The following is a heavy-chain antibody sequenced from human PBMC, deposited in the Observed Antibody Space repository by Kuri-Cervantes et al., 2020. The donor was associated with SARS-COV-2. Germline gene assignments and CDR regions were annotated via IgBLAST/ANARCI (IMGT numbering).Heavy chain of an antibody. D-gene: IGHD1-26*01. CDR3: ARDALLVGATGYYFDY. J-gene: IGHJ4*02. V-gene: IGHV3-53*01. Sequence: GGSLRLSCAASGFTVSSNYMSWVRQAPGKGLEWVSVIYSGGSTYYADSVKGRFTISRDNSKNTLYLQMNSLRAEDTAVYYCARDALLVGATGYYFDYLGQGTLVTVSS. CDR2: IYSGGST. CDR1: GFTVSSNY.